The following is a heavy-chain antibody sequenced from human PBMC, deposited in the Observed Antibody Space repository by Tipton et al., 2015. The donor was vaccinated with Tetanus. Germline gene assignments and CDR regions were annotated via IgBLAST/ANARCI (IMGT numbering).Heavy chain of an antibody. CDR2: VYYNGNT. Sequence: TLSLTCTVSGGSLSSGTFYWDWIRQAPGKGLEWIGNVYYNGNTLENPSLKGRVTLSLDKSKNQFSLKLTSVTAADTAVYFCARERSGFNVGHLDVWGPGILVIVSS. J-gene: IGHJ4*02. V-gene: IGHV4-39*07. D-gene: IGHD3-3*01. CDR1: GGSLSSGTFY. CDR3: ARERSGFNVGHLDV.